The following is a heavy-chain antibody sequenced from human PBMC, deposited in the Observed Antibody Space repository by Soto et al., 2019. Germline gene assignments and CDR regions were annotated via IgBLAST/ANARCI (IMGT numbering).Heavy chain of an antibody. Sequence: ASVKVSCKASGGTFSSYAISWVRQAPGQGLEWMGGIIPIFGTANYAQKFQGRVTITADKSTSTAYMELSSLRSEDMAVYYCARGIAARRVYYYGMDVWGQGTTVTVSS. CDR1: GGTFSSYA. V-gene: IGHV1-69*06. D-gene: IGHD6-6*01. CDR3: ARGIAARRVYYYGMDV. J-gene: IGHJ6*02. CDR2: IIPIFGTA.